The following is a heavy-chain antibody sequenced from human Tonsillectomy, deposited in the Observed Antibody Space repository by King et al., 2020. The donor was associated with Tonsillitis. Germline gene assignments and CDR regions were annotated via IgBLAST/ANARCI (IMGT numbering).Heavy chain of an antibody. CDR3: AKAGSMITFGGVIVTDAFDI. Sequence: VQLVESGGGLVQPGGSLRLSCAASGFTFSSYAMSWVRQAPGKGLEWVSAISGSGGSTYYADSGKGRFTISRDKSKNTLYLQMNSLRAEDTAVYYCAKAGSMITFGGVIVTDAFDIWGQGTMVTVSS. V-gene: IGHV3-23*04. D-gene: IGHD3-16*02. CDR1: GFTFSSYA. CDR2: ISGSGGST. J-gene: IGHJ3*02.